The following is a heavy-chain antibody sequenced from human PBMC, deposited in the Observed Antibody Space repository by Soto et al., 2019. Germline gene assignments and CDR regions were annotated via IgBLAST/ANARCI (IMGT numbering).Heavy chain of an antibody. Sequence: QVPLVQSGGEVKKPGASVKDSCKASGYTFNSFGLTWVRQAPGQGLEWLGWINPYNGHTNYAQMVQGRVAMTTDTSTSTAYMELSSLTFDDTAVYFCARGFTVGANDHWGQGTLVTVSS. CDR2: INPYNGHT. CDR3: ARGFTVGANDH. D-gene: IGHD4-4*01. CDR1: GYTFNSFG. J-gene: IGHJ5*02. V-gene: IGHV1-18*01.